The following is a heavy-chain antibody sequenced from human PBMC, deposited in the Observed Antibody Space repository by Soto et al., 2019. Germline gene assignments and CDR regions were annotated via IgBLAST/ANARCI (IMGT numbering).Heavy chain of an antibody. CDR1: GFTFSSYA. V-gene: IGHV3-30-3*01. CDR3: ARDPLWGTAMVLWYFDL. Sequence: QVQLVESGGGVVQPGRSLRLSCAASGFTFSSYAMHWVRQAPGKGLEWVAVISYDGSNKYYADSVKGRFTISRDNSKNTLYLNMNSLRAEDTAVYYCARDPLWGTAMVLWYFDLWGRGTLVTVSS. D-gene: IGHD5-18*01. CDR2: ISYDGSNK. J-gene: IGHJ2*01.